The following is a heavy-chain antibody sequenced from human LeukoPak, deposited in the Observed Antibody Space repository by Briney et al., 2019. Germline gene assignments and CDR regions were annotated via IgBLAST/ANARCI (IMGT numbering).Heavy chain of an antibody. CDR3: AMYSSAWYLDY. V-gene: IGHV4-39*01. CDR1: GGSISSSSYY. D-gene: IGHD6-19*01. Sequence: SETLSLTCTVSGGSISSSSYYWGWIRQPPGKGLEWIGSIYYSGSTYYNPSLKSRVTISVDTSKNQFSLQLNSVTPEDTAIYYCAMYSSAWYLDYWGQGTLVTVSS. CDR2: IYYSGST. J-gene: IGHJ4*02.